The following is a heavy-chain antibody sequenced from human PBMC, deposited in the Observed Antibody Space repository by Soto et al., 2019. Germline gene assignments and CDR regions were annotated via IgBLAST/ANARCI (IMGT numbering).Heavy chain of an antibody. J-gene: IGHJ4*02. CDR1: GDSISSYY. CDR2: IYYSGST. D-gene: IGHD3-10*01. V-gene: IGHV4-59*01. CDR3: ARARGGYFHY. Sequence: QVQLQESGPGLVKPSETLSLTCTVSGDSISSYYWSWIRQPPGKGLEWIGYIYYSGSTNYNPSLTNRVTISVDTSKNQFSLKLSSVTAADTAVYYCARARGGYFHYWGQGTLVTVSS.